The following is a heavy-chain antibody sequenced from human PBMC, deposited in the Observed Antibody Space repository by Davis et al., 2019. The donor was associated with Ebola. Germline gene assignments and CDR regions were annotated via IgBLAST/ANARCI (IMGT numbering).Heavy chain of an antibody. CDR1: GFSFSTYV. V-gene: IGHV3-23*01. CDR3: ARAKYYGMDV. J-gene: IGHJ6*04. D-gene: IGHD6-6*01. Sequence: GESLKISCAASGFSFSTYVMTWVRQAPEKGLEWVSAISSGSDITYYADSVKGRFTISRDNSKSTLFLQMNTLRAEDTAVYYCARAKYYGMDVWGKGTTVTVSS. CDR2: ISSGSDIT.